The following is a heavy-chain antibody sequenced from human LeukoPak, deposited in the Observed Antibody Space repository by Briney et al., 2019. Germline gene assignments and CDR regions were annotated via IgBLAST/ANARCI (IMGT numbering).Heavy chain of an antibody. Sequence: GGSLRLSCAASGFTFSSYGMHWVRQAPGKGLEWVAVIWYDGSNKYYADSVKGRFTISRDNSKNTLYLQMNSLRAEDTAVYYCAKPKPTEQYCSGGSCYYFDYWGQGTLVTVSS. J-gene: IGHJ4*02. CDR3: AKPKPTEQYCSGGSCYYFDY. D-gene: IGHD2-15*01. V-gene: IGHV3-33*06. CDR1: GFTFSSYG. CDR2: IWYDGSNK.